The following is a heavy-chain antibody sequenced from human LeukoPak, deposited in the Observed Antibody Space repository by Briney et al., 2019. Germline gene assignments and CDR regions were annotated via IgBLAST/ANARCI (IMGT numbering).Heavy chain of an antibody. V-gene: IGHV3-74*01. D-gene: IGHD4-17*01. CDR2: ITGDGSST. Sequence: GGSLRLSCAASGFTFSGYWMHWVRHVPGKGLVWVSRITGDGSSTTYADSVKGRFTISRDNAKNTVFLQMISLRAEDTAVYYCARDTGWYFDLWGRGTLVTVSS. CDR3: ARDTGWYFDL. CDR1: GFTFSGYW. J-gene: IGHJ2*01.